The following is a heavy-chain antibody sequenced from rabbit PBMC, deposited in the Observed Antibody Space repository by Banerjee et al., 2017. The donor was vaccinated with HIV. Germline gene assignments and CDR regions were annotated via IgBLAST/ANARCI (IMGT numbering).Heavy chain of an antibody. Sequence: QSLEESGGDLVKPGASLTLTCTASGFSFSSSYYMCWVRQAPGKGLEWIACIYAGDSGSTAYATWAKGRFTISKTSSTTVTLQMTSLTAADTATYFCARGSYDDYGDPYYFNLWGQGTLVTVS. CDR3: ARGSYDDYGDPYYFNL. V-gene: IGHV1S40*01. CDR2: IYAGDSGST. D-gene: IGHD2-1*01. CDR1: GFSFSSSYY. J-gene: IGHJ4*01.